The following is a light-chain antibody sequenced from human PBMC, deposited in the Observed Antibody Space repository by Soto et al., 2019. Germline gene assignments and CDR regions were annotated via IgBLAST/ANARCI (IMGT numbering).Light chain of an antibody. CDR2: DVS. J-gene: IGLJ2*01. Sequence: QSALTQPASVSGSPGQSITISCSGTSSDVGGYNSVSWYQQHPGKAPKLMIYDVSNRPSGVSNRFSGSKTGNTASLTISGRQAEDEADDYCSSYTSSSTAVVFGGGTKLTVL. CDR3: SSYTSSSTAVV. V-gene: IGLV2-14*01. CDR1: SSDVGGYNS.